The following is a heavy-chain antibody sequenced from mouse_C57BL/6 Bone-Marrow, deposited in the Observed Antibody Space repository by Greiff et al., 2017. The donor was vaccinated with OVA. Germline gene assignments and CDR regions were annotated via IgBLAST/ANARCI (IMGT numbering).Heavy chain of an antibody. CDR2: INPNNGGT. J-gene: IGHJ3*01. CDR3: ASLTGTRFAY. Sequence: EVQLQQSGPELVKPGASVKISCKASGYTFTDYYMNWVKQSHGKSLEWIGDINPNNGGTSYNQKFKGKATLTVDKSSSTAYMELRSLTSEDSAVYYCASLTGTRFAYWGQGTLVTVSA. D-gene: IGHD4-1*01. V-gene: IGHV1-26*01. CDR1: GYTFTDYY.